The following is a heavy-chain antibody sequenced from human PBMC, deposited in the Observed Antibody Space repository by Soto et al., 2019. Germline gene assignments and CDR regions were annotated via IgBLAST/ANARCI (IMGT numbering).Heavy chain of an antibody. Sequence: QVQLQESGPGLVKPSQTLSLTCTVSGGSISSGGYYWTWIRQHPGKGLEWIGYIYYSGSTYYNPSHKSRVTISVDTSKNQFSLKLGSVTAADTAVYYCARVCGGDCHYGMDVWGQGTTVTVSS. CDR1: GGSISSGGYY. CDR3: ARVCGGDCHYGMDV. J-gene: IGHJ6*02. CDR2: IYYSGST. D-gene: IGHD2-21*02. V-gene: IGHV4-31*03.